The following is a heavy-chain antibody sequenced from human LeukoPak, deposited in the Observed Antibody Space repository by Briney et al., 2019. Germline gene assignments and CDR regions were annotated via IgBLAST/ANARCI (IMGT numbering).Heavy chain of an antibody. Sequence: GGSLRLSCAASGVTFSSYSINWVRQAPGKGLEWVSYISSTSSTIHYADSVKGRFTISRDNAKNSLYLQMNSLRADDTAVYYCARVSYDSIDYWGQGTLVTVSS. CDR2: ISSTSSTI. J-gene: IGHJ4*02. D-gene: IGHD3-22*01. V-gene: IGHV3-48*01. CDR1: GVTFSSYS. CDR3: ARVSYDSIDY.